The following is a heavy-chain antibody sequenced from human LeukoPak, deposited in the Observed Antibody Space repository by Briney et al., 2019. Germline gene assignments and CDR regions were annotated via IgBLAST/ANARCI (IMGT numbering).Heavy chain of an antibody. V-gene: IGHV3-7*01. J-gene: IGHJ6*02. CDR1: GFTFSYSW. CDR2: IKQDASEK. D-gene: IGHD7-27*01. CDR3: ARESGLDV. Sequence: GGSLRLSCAASGFTFSYSWMSWVRQAPGEGLEWVANIKQDASEKYYAASVKGRFTISRDNAKNSLYLEMNSLRDEDTAVYYCARESGLDVWGQGTTVTVSS.